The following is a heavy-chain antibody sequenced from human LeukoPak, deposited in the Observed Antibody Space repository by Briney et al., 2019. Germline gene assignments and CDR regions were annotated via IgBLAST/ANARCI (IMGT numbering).Heavy chain of an antibody. Sequence: GGSLRLSCAASGFTLRSSAMSWVRQAPGKGLEWVSSISSSSSYIYYADSVKGRFTISRDNAKNSLYLQMNSLRAEDTAVYYCARGEYDFWSGYYRNYYGMDVWGQGTTVTVSS. CDR3: ARGEYDFWSGYYRNYYGMDV. D-gene: IGHD3-3*01. V-gene: IGHV3-21*01. J-gene: IGHJ6*02. CDR2: ISSSSSYI. CDR1: GFTLRSSA.